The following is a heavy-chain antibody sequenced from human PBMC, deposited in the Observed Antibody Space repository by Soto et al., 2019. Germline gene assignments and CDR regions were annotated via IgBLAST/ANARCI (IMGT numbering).Heavy chain of an antibody. Sequence: GESLKISCAASGFTVSSNYMSWVRQAPGKGLEWVSVIYSGGSTYYADSVKGRFTISRHNSKNTLYLQMNSLRAEDTAVYYCATQGRYYYGSGTPYDAFDIWGQGTMVTVSS. CDR1: GFTVSSNY. CDR3: ATQGRYYYGSGTPYDAFDI. V-gene: IGHV3-53*04. CDR2: IYSGGST. D-gene: IGHD3-10*01. J-gene: IGHJ3*02.